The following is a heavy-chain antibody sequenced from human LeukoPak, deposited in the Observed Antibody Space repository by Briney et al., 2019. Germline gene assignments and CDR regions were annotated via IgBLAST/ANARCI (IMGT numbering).Heavy chain of an antibody. Sequence: GGSLRLSCVASAFTFKTYTLNWFRQTPAKGLEWVSYISTAGNLINYADSVRGRFTISRDNAKNSLYLYMSSLTPEDTAVYYCARTVEGHFDFRGQGTLVTVSS. J-gene: IGHJ4*02. CDR1: AFTFKTYT. D-gene: IGHD5-24*01. CDR3: ARTVEGHFDF. V-gene: IGHV3-21*01. CDR2: ISTAGNLI.